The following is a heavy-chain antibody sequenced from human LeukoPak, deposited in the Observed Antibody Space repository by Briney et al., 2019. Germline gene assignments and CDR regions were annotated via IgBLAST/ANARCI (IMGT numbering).Heavy chain of an antibody. D-gene: IGHD1-26*01. CDR2: IYSDGST. CDR1: GFIVNTYY. Sequence: GGSLRLSCAVSGFIVNTYYMSWVRQAPGKGLEWVSIIYSDGSTYYADSVKGRFTISRDTSKNTLFLQMNSLRAEDTAVYYCARIYSGSHYSWGQGTLVTISS. CDR3: ARIYSGSHYS. J-gene: IGHJ4*02. V-gene: IGHV3-53*01.